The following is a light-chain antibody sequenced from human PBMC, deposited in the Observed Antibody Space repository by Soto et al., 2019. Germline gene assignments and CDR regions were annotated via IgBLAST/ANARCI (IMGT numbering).Light chain of an antibody. Sequence: EIVLTQSPGTLSLSPGERATLSCRASQSVGSTFLAWYQQKPGQAPRLLIYGVSTRATGIPDRFSGSWSGTDFTLSISRLEPEDFAVYYCQQYDDSARYIFGQGTNLEIK. V-gene: IGKV3-20*01. CDR1: QSVGSTF. J-gene: IGKJ2*01. CDR2: GVS. CDR3: QQYDDSARYI.